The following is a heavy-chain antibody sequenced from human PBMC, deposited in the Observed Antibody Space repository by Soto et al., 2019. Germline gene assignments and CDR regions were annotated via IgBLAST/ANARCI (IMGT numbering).Heavy chain of an antibody. V-gene: IGHV3-21*01. CDR1: GFTFSSYS. CDR2: ISSSSSYI. D-gene: IGHD3-10*01. J-gene: IGHJ5*02. CDR3: ARDAITMVRGAGNWFDP. Sequence: EVQLVESGGGLVKPGGSLRLSCAASGFTFSSYSMNWVRQAPGKGLEWVSSISSSSSYIYYADSVKGRFTISRDNAKSSLYLQMNSLRAEDTAVYYCARDAITMVRGAGNWFDPWGQGTLVTVSS.